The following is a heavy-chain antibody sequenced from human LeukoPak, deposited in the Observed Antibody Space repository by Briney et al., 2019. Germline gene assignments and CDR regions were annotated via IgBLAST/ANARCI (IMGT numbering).Heavy chain of an antibody. Sequence: GESLKISCKASGYTFTSFFIGWVRQMPGQGLEWMGIIYTGDSDTRYSPSFQGQVTISVDKSISTAYLQWRSLKASDTAIYYCARPITGAGTDLGYWGQVTLVTVSS. CDR2: IYTGDSDT. CDR3: ARPITGAGTDLGY. D-gene: IGHD6-13*01. J-gene: IGHJ4*02. V-gene: IGHV5-51*01. CDR1: GYTFTSFF.